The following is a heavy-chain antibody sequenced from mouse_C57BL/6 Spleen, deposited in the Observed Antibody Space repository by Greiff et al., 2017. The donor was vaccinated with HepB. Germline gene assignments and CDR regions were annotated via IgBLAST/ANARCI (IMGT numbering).Heavy chain of an antibody. V-gene: IGHV5-12*01. CDR1: GFTFSDYY. D-gene: IGHD1-1*01. CDR2: ISNGGGST. Sequence: EVKLVESGGGLVQPGGSLKLSCAASGFTFSDYYMYWVRQTPEKRLEWVAYISNGGGSTYYPDTVKGRFTISRDNAKNTLYLQMSRLKSEDTAMYYCARQHYGSSYPTKYFDVWGTGTTVTVSS. CDR3: ARQHYGSSYPTKYFDV. J-gene: IGHJ1*03.